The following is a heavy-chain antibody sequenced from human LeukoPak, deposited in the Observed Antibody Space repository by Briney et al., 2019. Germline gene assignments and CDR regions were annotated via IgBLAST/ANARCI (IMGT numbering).Heavy chain of an antibody. CDR3: ARGTLGLLLGGFDI. D-gene: IGHD2-21*02. J-gene: IGHJ3*02. V-gene: IGHV3-74*01. CDR2: INSDGSST. CDR1: GFTFSNAW. Sequence: PGGSLRLSCAASGFTFSNAWMSWVRQAPGKGLVWVSRINSDGSSTNYADSVKGRFTISRDNAKNTLYLQMNSLRADDTAVYYCARGTLGLLLGGFDIWGQGTMVTVSS.